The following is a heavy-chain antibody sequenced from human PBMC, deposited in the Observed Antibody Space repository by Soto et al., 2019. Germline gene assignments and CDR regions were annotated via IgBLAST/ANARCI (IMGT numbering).Heavy chain of an antibody. CDR1: GGSINSYW. CDR2: VYSSGTT. J-gene: IGHJ4*02. V-gene: IGHV4-4*07. D-gene: IGHD3-10*01. Sequence: SETLSLTCSVSGGSINSYWWSWIRQPAGKGLEWIGRVYSSGTTDYNPSLNSRATLSVETSKNQFSLKLSSVTAADTAVYYCERDIGSYAYGEGYWGQGIQVTVSS. CDR3: ERDIGSYAYGEGY.